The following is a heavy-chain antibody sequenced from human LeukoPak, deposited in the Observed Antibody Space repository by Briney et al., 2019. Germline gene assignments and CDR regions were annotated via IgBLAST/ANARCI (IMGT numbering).Heavy chain of an antibody. CDR2: ISSSSSYI. V-gene: IGHV3-21*01. J-gene: IGHJ4*02. D-gene: IGHD5-24*01. Sequence: GGSLRLSCAASEFTFSSYWMSWVRQAPGKGLEWVSSISSSSSYIYYADSVKGRFTISRDNAKNSLYLQMNSLRAEDTAVYYCARGWQGDYFDYWGQGTLVTVSS. CDR1: EFTFSSYW. CDR3: ARGWQGDYFDY.